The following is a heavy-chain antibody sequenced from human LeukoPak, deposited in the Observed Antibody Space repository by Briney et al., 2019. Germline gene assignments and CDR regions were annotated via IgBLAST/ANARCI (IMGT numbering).Heavy chain of an antibody. J-gene: IGHJ4*02. V-gene: IGHV1-2*02. D-gene: IGHD2-2*01. CDR3: AREPPLFYQTQTNFDY. CDR2: INPNSGGT. CDR1: GYTFTGYY. Sequence: ASVKVSCKASGYTFTGYYMHWVRQAPGQGLEWMGWINPNSGGTNYAQKFQGRVTMTRDTSTSTVYMELSSLRSEDTAVYYCAREPPLFYQTQTNFDYWGQGTLVTVSS.